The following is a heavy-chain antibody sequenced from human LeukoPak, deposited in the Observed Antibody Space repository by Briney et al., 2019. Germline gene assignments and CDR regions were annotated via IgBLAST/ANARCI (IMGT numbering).Heavy chain of an antibody. J-gene: IGHJ4*02. Sequence: PSETLSLTCTVAGGSISSDVHYWSWIRQPPGKGLEWIGEINHSGSTSYNPSLKSRVTISVDTSKNQFSLKLSSVTAADTAVYYCARLIVGATDFDYWGQGTLVTVSS. V-gene: IGHV4-61*08. CDR3: ARLIVGATDFDY. CDR1: GGSISSDVHY. D-gene: IGHD1-26*01. CDR2: INHSGST.